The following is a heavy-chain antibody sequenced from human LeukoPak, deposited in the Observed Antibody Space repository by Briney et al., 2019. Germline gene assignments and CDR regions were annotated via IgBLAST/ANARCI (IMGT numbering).Heavy chain of an antibody. J-gene: IGHJ4*02. CDR2: IRYDGSIK. D-gene: IGHD3-22*01. CDR3: ARGSGYLETFDY. CDR1: GSTFSTYG. V-gene: IGHV3-30*02. Sequence: GGSLRLSCAASGSTFSTYGMHWVRQAPGKGLEWVAFIRYDGSIKYYADSVKGRFTISRDNSRNTLYLQMNSLRAEDTAVYYCARGSGYLETFDYWGQGTLATVSS.